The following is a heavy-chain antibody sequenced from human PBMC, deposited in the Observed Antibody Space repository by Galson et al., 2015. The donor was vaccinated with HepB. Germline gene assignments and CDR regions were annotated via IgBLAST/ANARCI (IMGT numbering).Heavy chain of an antibody. CDR3: ASGLIDYYDSSGLKLDY. CDR1: GYTFTGYY. Sequence: SVKVSCKASGYTFTGYYMHWVRQAPGQGLEWMGWTNPNSGGTNYAQKFQGRVTMTRDTSISTAYMELSRLRYEDTAVYYCASGLIDYYDSSGLKLDYWGQGTLVTVSS. J-gene: IGHJ4*02. V-gene: IGHV1-2*02. D-gene: IGHD3-22*01. CDR2: TNPNSGGT.